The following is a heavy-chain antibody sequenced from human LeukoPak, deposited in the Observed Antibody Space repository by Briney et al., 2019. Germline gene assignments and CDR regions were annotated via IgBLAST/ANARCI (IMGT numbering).Heavy chain of an antibody. CDR3: ARSLAYGDSDY. J-gene: IGHJ4*02. CDR1: GGSFSSYY. D-gene: IGHD4-17*01. Sequence: SETLSLTCAVYGGSFSSYYWTWIRQPPGKGLQWIGYIYYSGSTNYNPSLKSRVTISVDTSKNQFSLRLTSVTAADTAVYYCARSLAYGDSDYWGQGTLVTVSS. CDR2: IYYSGST. V-gene: IGHV4-59*01.